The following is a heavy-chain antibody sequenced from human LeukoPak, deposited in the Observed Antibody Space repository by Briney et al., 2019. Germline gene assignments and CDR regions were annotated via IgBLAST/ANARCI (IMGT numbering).Heavy chain of an antibody. J-gene: IGHJ4*02. CDR2: INPNSGGT. D-gene: IGHD5-18*01. CDR3: ARDHSYGYGFFDY. Sequence: ASVKVSCKASGYTFTGYYMHWVRQAPGQGLEWMGWINPNSGGTNYAQKFQGRVTMARDTSISTAYMELSRLRSDDTAVYYCARDHSYGYGFFDYWGQGTLVTVSS. CDR1: GYTFTGYY. V-gene: IGHV1-2*02.